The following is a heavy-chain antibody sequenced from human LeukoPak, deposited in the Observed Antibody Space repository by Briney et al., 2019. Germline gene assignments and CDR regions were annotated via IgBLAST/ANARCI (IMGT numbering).Heavy chain of an antibody. D-gene: IGHD1-1*01. CDR3: ARDRLLGSNDDPGDI. V-gene: IGHV1-2*02. Sequence: GASVKVSCKASRYTFTDYYVHWVRQAPGQGLEWMGWINPNSGGTNYAQKFQGRVTMTRGTSISTAYMELSRLRSDDTAVYYCARDRLLGSNDDPGDIWGQGTMVTVSS. CDR1: RYTFTDYY. CDR2: INPNSGGT. J-gene: IGHJ3*02.